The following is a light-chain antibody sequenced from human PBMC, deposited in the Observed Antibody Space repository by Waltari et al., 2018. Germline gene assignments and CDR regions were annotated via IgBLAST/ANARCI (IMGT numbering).Light chain of an antibody. J-gene: IGKJ1*01. CDR1: QSVLYNSNDKNY. CDR3: QQYYRSRT. V-gene: IGKV4-1*01. CDR2: WAS. Sequence: DIVMPQSPDSLAVSLGVRATISCRSSQSVLYNSNDKNYLAWYQQKPVQPPRLLIYWASTRESGVPDRFSGSGSGTDFTLTISNLQAEDVAVYYCQQYYRSRTFGQGTKVEIK.